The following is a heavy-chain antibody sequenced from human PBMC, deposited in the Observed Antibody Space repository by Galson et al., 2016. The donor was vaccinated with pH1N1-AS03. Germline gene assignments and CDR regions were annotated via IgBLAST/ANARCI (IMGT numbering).Heavy chain of an antibody. CDR1: GGSIRSSSYY. V-gene: IGHV4-39*07. CDR2: IYYSGST. CDR3: ARAGIAAAVGFYYYYYGMDV. J-gene: IGHJ6*02. D-gene: IGHD6-13*01. Sequence: SETLSLTCTVSGGSIRSSSYYWGWIRQPPGRGLEWIGTIYYSGSTYYTPSPKSRATMSVHTSKNQFSLKVSSVTAADTAVYHCARAGIAAAVGFYYYYYGMDVWGPGTTVTVSS.